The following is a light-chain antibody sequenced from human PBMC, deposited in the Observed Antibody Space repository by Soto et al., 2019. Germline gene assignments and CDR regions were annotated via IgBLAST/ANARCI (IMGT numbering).Light chain of an antibody. CDR2: RTS. J-gene: IGKJ1*01. CDR3: QEYNGRSS. Sequence: RVTTQSPATLSVSPGERATLSCRASQNVAGDLAWYQQKPGQPPRLLIYRTSTRATGIPARFSGSGSGTEFTLTISSLQSEDFAVYYCQEYNGRSSFGQGTKVEIK. CDR1: QNVAGD. V-gene: IGKV3-15*01.